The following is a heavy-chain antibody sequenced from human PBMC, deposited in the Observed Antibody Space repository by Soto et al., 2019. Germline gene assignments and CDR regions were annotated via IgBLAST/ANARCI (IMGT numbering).Heavy chain of an antibody. D-gene: IGHD1-26*01. CDR1: GFTFSSYG. CDR3: AREVSPAGATTRWFDP. CDR2: IWYDGSNK. V-gene: IGHV3-33*01. J-gene: IGHJ5*02. Sequence: QVQLVESGGGVVQPGRSLRLSCAASGFTFSSYGMHWFRQAPGKGLEWVAVIWYDGSNKYYADSVKGRFTISRDNSKNTLYLQMNSLRAEDTAVYYCAREVSPAGATTRWFDPWGQGTLVTVSS.